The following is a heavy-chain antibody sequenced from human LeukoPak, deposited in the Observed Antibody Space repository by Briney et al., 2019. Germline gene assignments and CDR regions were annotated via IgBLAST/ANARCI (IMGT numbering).Heavy chain of an antibody. J-gene: IGHJ4*02. D-gene: IGHD6-19*01. V-gene: IGHV3-53*01. CDR2: IYDSGTT. CDR3: AGRRSSGRYAY. Sequence: GRSLRLSCATSGFTVSSNYMSWVRQAPGKGLEWVSVIYDSGTTYYADSVKGRFLIFRDTSKNTVDLQMNSLRVEDTAVYYCAGRRSSGRYAYWGQGTLVTVSS. CDR1: GFTVSSNY.